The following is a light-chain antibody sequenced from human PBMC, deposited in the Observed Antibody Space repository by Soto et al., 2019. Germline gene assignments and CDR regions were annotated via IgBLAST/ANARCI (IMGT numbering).Light chain of an antibody. CDR3: QPYYNWPPT. CDR1: QSVGTS. CDR2: PAS. J-gene: IGKJ1*01. Sequence: EIVMTQSPATLSVSPGERATLSCRASQSVGTSLAWYQQKPGQAPRLLIYPASGRAAGIPARFSGSGSGTEFPLTISSLQSEDFAIYYCQPYYNWPPTFGQGTRVEIK. V-gene: IGKV3-15*01.